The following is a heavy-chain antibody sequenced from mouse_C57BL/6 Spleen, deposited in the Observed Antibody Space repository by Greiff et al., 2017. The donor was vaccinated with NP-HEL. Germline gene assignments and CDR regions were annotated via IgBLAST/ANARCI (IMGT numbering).Heavy chain of an antibody. D-gene: IGHD3-2*02. CDR1: GYAFSSSW. CDR3: ARNTAQDYWCAY. J-gene: IGHJ3*01. CDR2: ISPGDGDT. V-gene: IGHV1-82*01. Sequence: VQLQQSGPELVKPGASVKISCKASGYAFSSSWMNWVKQRPGKGLEWIGRISPGDGDTNYTGKFKGKATLTADKSSSTAYMQLSSLTSEDAAVEVCARNTAQDYWCAYWGQGTLGTVSA.